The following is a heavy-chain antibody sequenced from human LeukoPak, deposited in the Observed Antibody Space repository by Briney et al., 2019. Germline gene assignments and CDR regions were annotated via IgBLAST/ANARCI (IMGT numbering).Heavy chain of an antibody. CDR2: IYTSGSA. V-gene: IGHV4-61*02. J-gene: IGHJ4*02. D-gene: IGHD1-26*01. Sequence: SQTLSLTCSVSGGSITSGSYYWSWIRQPAGKGLEWIGRIYTSGSAKYNPSLKSRVTISVDTSRNQFSLKLSSVTAADTAVYYCAKHVKREWATYGSNYFDSWGQGTLVTVSS. CDR1: GGSITSGSYY. CDR3: AKHVKREWATYGSNYFDS.